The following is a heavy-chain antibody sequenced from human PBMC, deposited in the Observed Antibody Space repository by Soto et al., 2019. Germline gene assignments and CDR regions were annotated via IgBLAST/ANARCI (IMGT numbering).Heavy chain of an antibody. Sequence: EVQLVESGGGLVKPGGSLRLSCAASGFTFSSYSMNWVRQAPGKGLEWVSSISSSSSYIYYADSVKGRFTISRDNAKNSLYLQMNSLRAEDTAVYYCARHRISEDYYGMDVWGQGTTVTVSS. V-gene: IGHV3-21*01. CDR3: ARHRISEDYYGMDV. CDR2: ISSSSSYI. CDR1: GFTFSSYS. J-gene: IGHJ6*02. D-gene: IGHD1-26*01.